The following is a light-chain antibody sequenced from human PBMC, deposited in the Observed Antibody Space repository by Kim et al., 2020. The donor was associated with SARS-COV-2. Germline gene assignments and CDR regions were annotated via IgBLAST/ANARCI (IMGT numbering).Light chain of an antibody. CDR3: QQYKYYPRT. J-gene: IGKJ1*01. V-gene: IGKV1D-16*01. CDR2: AAS. CDR1: HGVSSW. Sequence: ASVGDRVTITCRASHGVSSWVTWFQHKPEKAPKSLIYAASSLQGGVPSRFSGSGSGTEFTLTISSLQPEDAATYYCQQYKYYPRTFGQGTKVEIK.